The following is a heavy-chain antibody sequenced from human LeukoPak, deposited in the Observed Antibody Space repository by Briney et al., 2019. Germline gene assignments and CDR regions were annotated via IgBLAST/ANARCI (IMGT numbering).Heavy chain of an antibody. J-gene: IGHJ4*02. V-gene: IGHV1-69*05. Sequence: ASVTVSCKASGGTFSSYAISWVRQAPGQGLEWMGRIIPIFGTANYAQKFQGRVTITTDESTSTAYMELSSLRSEDTAVYYCARGMAYHSSSWYVYYFDYWGQGTLVTVSS. D-gene: IGHD6-13*01. CDR1: GGTFSSYA. CDR3: ARGMAYHSSSWYVYYFDY. CDR2: IIPIFGTA.